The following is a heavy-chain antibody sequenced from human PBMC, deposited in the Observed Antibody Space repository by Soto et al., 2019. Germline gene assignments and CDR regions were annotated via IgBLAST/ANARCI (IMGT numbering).Heavy chain of an antibody. CDR2: INPSGGST. CDR1: GYTFTSYY. D-gene: IGHD6-19*01. Sequence: ASVKVSCKASGYTFTSYYMHWVRQAPGQGLEWMGIINPSGGSTSYAQKFQGRVTMTRDTSTSTVYMELSSLRSEDTAVYYCARGGSSLGIAVAGTWYFDLWGRGTLVTVSS. V-gene: IGHV1-46*01. J-gene: IGHJ2*01. CDR3: ARGGSSLGIAVAGTWYFDL.